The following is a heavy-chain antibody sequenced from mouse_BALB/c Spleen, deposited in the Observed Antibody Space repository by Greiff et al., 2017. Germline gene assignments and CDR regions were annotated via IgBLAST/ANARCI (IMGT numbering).Heavy chain of an antibody. CDR2: ISNGGGST. D-gene: IGHD2-1*01. CDR1: GFTFSSYT. V-gene: IGHV5-12-2*01. Sequence: DVQLVESGGGLVQPGGSLKLSCAASGFTFSSYTMSWVRQTPEKRLEWVAYISNGGGSTYYPDTVKGRFTISRDNAKNTLYLQMSSLKSEDTAMYYCARGDGNYGGVFAYWGQGTLVTVSA. CDR3: ARGDGNYGGVFAY. J-gene: IGHJ3*01.